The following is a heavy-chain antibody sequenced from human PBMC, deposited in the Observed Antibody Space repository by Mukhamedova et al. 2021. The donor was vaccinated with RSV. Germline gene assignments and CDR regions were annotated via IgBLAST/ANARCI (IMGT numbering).Heavy chain of an antibody. V-gene: IGHV4-34*01. CDR3: AYDPSWWLRFHN. CDR2: INQSGFT. D-gene: IGHD5-12*01. J-gene: IGHJ4*02. Sequence: GEINQSGFTNYNPSLRRRVTISVDTSNNQFSLKLTLSSVTAADSAVYFCAYDPSWWLRFHNWGQGTLVTVS.